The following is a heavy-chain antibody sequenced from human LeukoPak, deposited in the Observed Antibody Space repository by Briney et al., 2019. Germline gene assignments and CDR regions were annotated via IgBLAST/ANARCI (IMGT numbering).Heavy chain of an antibody. CDR2: INPSGGST. CDR1: GYTFTSYY. J-gene: IGHJ4*02. Sequence: ASVKVSCKASGYTFTSYYMHWVRQAPGQGLEWMGIINPSGGSTSYAQKFQGRVTMTRDMSTGTVYMELSSLRSEDTAVYYCARRSGDTAMVIAYWGQGTLVTVSS. D-gene: IGHD5-18*01. CDR3: ARRSGDTAMVIAY. V-gene: IGHV1-46*01.